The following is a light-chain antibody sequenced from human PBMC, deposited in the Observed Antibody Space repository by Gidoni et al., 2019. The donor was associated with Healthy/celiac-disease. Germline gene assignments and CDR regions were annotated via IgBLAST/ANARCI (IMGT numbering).Light chain of an antibody. CDR1: QSVSSY. CDR3: QQRSNWPPKYT. J-gene: IGKJ2*01. V-gene: IGKV3-11*01. CDR2: DAS. Sequence: EIVLTQSPVTLSLSPGERATLSCRASQSVSSYFAWYQQKPGQAPRLLIYDASNRATGIPARFSGSGSGTDFTLTISSLEPEDFAVYYCQQRSNWPPKYTFGQGTKLEIK.